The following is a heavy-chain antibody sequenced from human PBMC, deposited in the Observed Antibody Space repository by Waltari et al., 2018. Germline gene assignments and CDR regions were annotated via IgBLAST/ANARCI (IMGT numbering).Heavy chain of an antibody. J-gene: IGHJ2*01. CDR2: IYYSGST. V-gene: IGHV4-59*01. CDR3: ARGEMATIPAWYFDL. Sequence: QVQLQESGPGLVKPSETLSLTCTVHGGSISSYYWSGHRQPPGKGLEWIGYIYYSGSTNYNPSLKIRVTISVDTSKNQFSLKLSSVTAADTAVYYCARGEMATIPAWYFDLWGRGTLVTVSS. D-gene: IGHD5-12*01. CDR1: GGSISSYY.